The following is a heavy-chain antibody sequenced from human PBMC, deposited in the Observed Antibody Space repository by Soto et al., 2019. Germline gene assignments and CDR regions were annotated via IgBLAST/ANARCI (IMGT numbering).Heavy chain of an antibody. CDR1: NGSFSGYY. Sequence: QVQLRQWGAGLLKPSETLSLTCAIYNGSFSGYYWSWIRLTPGKGLEWIGEINHSGGTNYNPSLKSRVSMSVDTSKNQFSLRLSSVTAADTAVYYCARPANDHYASSDYYHDAFDICGHGRMVTVSS. CDR2: INHSGGT. V-gene: IGHV4-34*02. CDR3: ARPANDHYASSDYYHDAFDI. D-gene: IGHD3-22*01. J-gene: IGHJ3*02.